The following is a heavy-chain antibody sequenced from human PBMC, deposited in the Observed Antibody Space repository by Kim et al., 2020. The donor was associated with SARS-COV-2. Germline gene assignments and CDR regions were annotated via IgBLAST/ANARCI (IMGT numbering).Heavy chain of an antibody. V-gene: IGHV4-61*02. CDR2: IYSSGIS. Sequence: SETLSLTCTVSGGSINSGSYYWSWIRQPAGKGLEWIGRIYSSGISNYNLSLKSRVTISVDTSKNQFSLKLSSVTAADTAVYYCARDRFIAVAGKDYYGMDVWGQGTTVTVSS. J-gene: IGHJ6*02. CDR1: GGSINSGSYY. D-gene: IGHD6-19*01. CDR3: ARDRFIAVAGKDYYGMDV.